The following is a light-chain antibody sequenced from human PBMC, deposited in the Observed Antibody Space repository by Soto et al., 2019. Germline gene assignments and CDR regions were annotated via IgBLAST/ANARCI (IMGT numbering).Light chain of an antibody. CDR3: QQYNSYSPWT. CDR2: DAS. CDR1: QSISSW. Sequence: DIPMTQSPSTLSASVGDRVTITCRASQSISSWLAWYQQKPGKAPKLLIYDASSLESGGPSRFSGSGAGTEFTITISSLQPDDFATYYCQQYNSYSPWTFGQGTKVEIK. J-gene: IGKJ1*01. V-gene: IGKV1-5*01.